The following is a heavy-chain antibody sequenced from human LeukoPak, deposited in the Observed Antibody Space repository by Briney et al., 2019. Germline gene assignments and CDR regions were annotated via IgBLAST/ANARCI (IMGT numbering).Heavy chain of an antibody. V-gene: IGHV3-23*01. J-gene: IGHJ3*02. CDR3: ARRCSGGSCSYAFDN. CDR1: GFTFSSYG. Sequence: QSGGSLRLSCAASGFTFSSYGMNWVRQAPGKGLEWVSAISGSGINTYYADSVKGRFTISRDNSKNTLYLQMGSLRAEDMAVYYCARRCSGGSCSYAFDNWGQGTMVTVSS. CDR2: ISGSGINT. D-gene: IGHD2-15*01.